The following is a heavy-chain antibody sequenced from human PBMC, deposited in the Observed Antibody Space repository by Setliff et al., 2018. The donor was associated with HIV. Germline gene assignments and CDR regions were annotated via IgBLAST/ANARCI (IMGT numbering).Heavy chain of an antibody. V-gene: IGHV1-18*01. CDR2: ISGYNGKT. J-gene: IGHJ6*02. CDR3: ARGGYYSGSGMNYHYYGLDV. D-gene: IGHD3-10*01. CDR1: GYSFTSYG. Sequence: ASVKVSCKASGYSFTSYGISWVRQAPGQGLEWMGWISGYNGKTNHIQKFQGRVTMTTDTSTSTAYMDLRSLRSNDTAVYYCARGGYYSGSGMNYHYYGLDVWGQGTTVTSP.